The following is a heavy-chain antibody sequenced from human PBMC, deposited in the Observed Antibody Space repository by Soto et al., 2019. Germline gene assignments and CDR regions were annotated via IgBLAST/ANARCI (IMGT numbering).Heavy chain of an antibody. V-gene: IGHV5-51*01. J-gene: IGHJ5*02. Sequence: GESLKISCKGSGYSFTSYWIGWVRQMPGKGLEWMGIIYPGDSDTRYSPSFQGQVTISADKSISTAYLQWSRLKASNTAMYYCARRGGYSYGKAWFDPWGQGTLVTVSS. D-gene: IGHD5-18*01. CDR1: GYSFTSYW. CDR2: IYPGDSDT. CDR3: ARRGGYSYGKAWFDP.